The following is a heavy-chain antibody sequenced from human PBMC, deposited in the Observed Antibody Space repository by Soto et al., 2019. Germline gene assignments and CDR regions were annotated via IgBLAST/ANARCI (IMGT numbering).Heavy chain of an antibody. CDR3: VGFISGVVH. CDR2: TRNKAENYDT. CDR1: GFTASDHY. V-gene: IGHV3-72*01. J-gene: IGHJ4*02. Sequence: EVQLVESGGGLVQPGGSLRLSCVVSGFTASDHYMDWVRQAPGKGLEWVGRTRNKAENYDTQYAATVKGRFSISRDDSKNSMYLKMTSMKNEEPAVHYCVGFISGVVHWGQGTLVTVAS. D-gene: IGHD3-3*02.